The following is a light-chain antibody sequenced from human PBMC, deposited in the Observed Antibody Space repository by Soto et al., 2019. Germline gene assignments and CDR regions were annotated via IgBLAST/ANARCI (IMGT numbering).Light chain of an antibody. Sequence: DIQMTQSPASLSASVGDRVTITCRASQNIINYLNWYQQKPGKAPKLLIYAASSLQSGVPSRFSGSGSGTDFSLSISSLQAEDFATYYCQQSFTTPRTFGQGTKVDIK. CDR2: AAS. CDR1: QNIINY. CDR3: QQSFTTPRT. J-gene: IGKJ1*01. V-gene: IGKV1-39*01.